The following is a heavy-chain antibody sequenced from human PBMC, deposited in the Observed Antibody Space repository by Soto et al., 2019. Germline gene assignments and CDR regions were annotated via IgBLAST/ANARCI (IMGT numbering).Heavy chain of an antibody. CDR1: GFTFSSYS. D-gene: IGHD6-6*01. J-gene: IGHJ6*02. CDR2: ISSSGSTI. Sequence: EVQLVESGGGLVKPGGSLRLSCAASGFTFSSYSMNWVRQAPGKGLEWVSYISSSGSTIYYADSVKGRFTISRDNAKNSLYLQMNSLRAEDTAVYYCARDRIAARRYYYYYGMDVWGQGTTVTVSS. CDR3: ARDRIAARRYYYYYGMDV. V-gene: IGHV3-21*05.